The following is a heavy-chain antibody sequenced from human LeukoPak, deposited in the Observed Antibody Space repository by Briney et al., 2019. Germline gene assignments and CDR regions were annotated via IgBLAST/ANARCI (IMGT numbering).Heavy chain of an antibody. J-gene: IGHJ4*03. D-gene: IGHD6-6*01. CDR3: ATRSSTLAAARCFDD. CDR2: IDHRGSS. V-gene: IGHV4-34*01. CDR1: AESFIAYF. Sequence: SQTLSLTCAVHAESFIAYFWSWIRQVPGKGLEWIGEIDHRGSSNYNPPLKSRATISVDTSKNHFSLSLTSVTAADTAVYYCATRSSTLAAARCFDDWGQGTVVTVSS.